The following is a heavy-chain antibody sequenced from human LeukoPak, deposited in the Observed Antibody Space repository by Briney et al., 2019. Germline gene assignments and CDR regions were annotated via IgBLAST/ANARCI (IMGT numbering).Heavy chain of an antibody. J-gene: IGHJ4*02. V-gene: IGHV3-23*01. D-gene: IGHD2-15*01. CDR2: ISGSGGNT. CDR3: AKDIGYCSGDSCPYFDH. CDR1: GFNFNTYS. Sequence: GGSLRLSCAVSGFNFNTYSMNWVRQAPGKGLEWVSGISGSGGNTYYADSVMGRFTISRDSSKNTLYLQMNGLRADDTAVYYCAKDIGYCSGDSCPYFDHWGQGTLVTVSS.